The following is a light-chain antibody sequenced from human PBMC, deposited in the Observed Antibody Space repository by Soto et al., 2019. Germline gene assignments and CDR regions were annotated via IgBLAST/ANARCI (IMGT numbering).Light chain of an antibody. J-gene: IGKJ2*01. CDR3: QQYYSYPTT. CDR2: AAS. Sequence: AIRMTQSPSSFSASTGDRVTITCRASQGISSYLAWYQQKPGKAPKLLIYAASTLQSGVPSRFSGSGSGTDFALTISCLQSEDFETYYSQQYYSYPTTFGQGTNLEIK. CDR1: QGISSY. V-gene: IGKV1-8*01.